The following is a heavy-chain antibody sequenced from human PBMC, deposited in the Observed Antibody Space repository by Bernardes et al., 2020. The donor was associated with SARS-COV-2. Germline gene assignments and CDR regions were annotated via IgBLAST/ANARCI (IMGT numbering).Heavy chain of an antibody. J-gene: IGHJ6*02. CDR3: ARHGRDCTNGICQTYYYYGLDV. CDR2: IYYSGST. D-gene: IGHD2-8*01. Sequence: SETLSLTCTVSGGSNSFYYWSWIRQVPGQGLEWIGYIYYSGSTSYNPSLKSRVTISIDTSKNQFSLKLNSVSAADTAVYYCARHGRDCTNGICQTYYYYGLDVWGQGTTVTVSS. V-gene: IGHV4-59*08. CDR1: GGSNSFYY.